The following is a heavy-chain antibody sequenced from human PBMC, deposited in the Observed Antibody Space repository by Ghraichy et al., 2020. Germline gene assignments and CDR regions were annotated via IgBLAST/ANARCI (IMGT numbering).Heavy chain of an antibody. Sequence: GGSLRLSCEASGFTYNDFAMGWIRQAPGKGLEWVSGISGSGTRTYYADSVKGRYTISRDNSENTLYLQMNSLRVEDTAVFYCARVIRGTYDGINCCWYFALWGRGTLVTVSS. D-gene: IGHD3-22*01. CDR3: ARVIRGTYDGINCCWYFAL. CDR1: GFTYNDFA. CDR2: ISGSGTRT. J-gene: IGHJ2*01. V-gene: IGHV3-23*01.